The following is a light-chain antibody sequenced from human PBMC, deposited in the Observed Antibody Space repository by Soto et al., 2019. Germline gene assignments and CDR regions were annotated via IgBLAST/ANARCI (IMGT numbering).Light chain of an antibody. CDR3: CTDAGSYKV. CDR1: SSDVGAYDY. Sequence: VLTQPRSVSGSPGQSVTISCTGTSSDVGAYDYVSWYQQHPGKAPKLLIYHVSKRPSGVPDRFSGSKSGNTASLTISGLQAEDEADYYCCTDAGSYKVFGIGTKVTVL. J-gene: IGLJ1*01. CDR2: HVS. V-gene: IGLV2-11*01.